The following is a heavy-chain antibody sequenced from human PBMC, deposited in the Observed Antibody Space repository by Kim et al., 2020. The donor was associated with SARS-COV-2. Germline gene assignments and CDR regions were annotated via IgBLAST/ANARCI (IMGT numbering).Heavy chain of an antibody. Sequence: GGSLRLSCTGSGFTFGDHGLSWFRQAPGKGLEWAGLIRSKDYRETTEYVASVKGRFTISRDDSNNVAYLQMTSLSTEDTAVYYCARVITPAGSYGMDVWGQGTTVTVSS. J-gene: IGHJ6*02. CDR2: IRSKDYRETT. CDR1: GFTFGDHG. D-gene: IGHD6-13*01. CDR3: ARVITPAGSYGMDV. V-gene: IGHV3-49*03.